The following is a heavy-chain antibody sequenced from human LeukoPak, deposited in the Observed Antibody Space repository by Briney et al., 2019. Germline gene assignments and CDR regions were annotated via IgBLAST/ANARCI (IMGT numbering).Heavy chain of an antibody. Sequence: GGSLRLSCAASGFTFSSYAMHWVRQAPGKGLEWVAVISYDGSNKYYADSVKGRFTISRDNPKNTLYLQMNSLRAEDTAVYYCARDLDSSGWYDYWGQGTLVTVSS. J-gene: IGHJ4*02. V-gene: IGHV3-30-3*01. CDR2: ISYDGSNK. CDR3: ARDLDSSGWYDY. CDR1: GFTFSSYA. D-gene: IGHD6-19*01.